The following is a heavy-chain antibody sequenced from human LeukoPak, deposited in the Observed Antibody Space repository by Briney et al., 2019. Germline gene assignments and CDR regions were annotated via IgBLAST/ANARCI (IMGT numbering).Heavy chain of an antibody. J-gene: IGHJ4*02. D-gene: IGHD5-12*01. CDR1: GFTFSDYY. CDR2: ISSSGSTI. Sequence: NSGGSLRLSGAASGFTFSDYYMSWIRQAPGKGLEWVSYISSSGSTIYYADSVKGRFTISRDNAKNSLYLQMNSLRAEDTAVYYCARGYDPFPFDYWGQGTLVTVSS. CDR3: ARGYDPFPFDY. V-gene: IGHV3-11*04.